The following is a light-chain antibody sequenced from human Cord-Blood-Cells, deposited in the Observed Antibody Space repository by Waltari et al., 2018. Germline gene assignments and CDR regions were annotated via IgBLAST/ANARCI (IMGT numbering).Light chain of an antibody. CDR2: DAS. J-gene: IGKJ4*01. CDR3: QQYDNLPPLT. CDR1: QYISNS. Sequence: QMTQSPSSLSAPPGDRGSLACQACQYISNSLNWYQQKPGKAPKLLIYDASNLETGVPSRFSGSGSGTDFTFTISSLQPEDIATYYCQQYDNLPPLTFCGGTKVEIK. V-gene: IGKV1-33*01.